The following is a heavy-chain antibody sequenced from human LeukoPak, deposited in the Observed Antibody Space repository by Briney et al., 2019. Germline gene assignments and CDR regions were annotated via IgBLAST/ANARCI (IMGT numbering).Heavy chain of an antibody. CDR1: GGSISSHY. CDR2: IYYSGST. J-gene: IGHJ4*02. Sequence: SETLSLTCTVSGGSISSHYWSWIRQPPGKGLEWIGYIYYSGSTNYNPSLKSRVTISVDTSKNQFSLKLSSVTAADTAVYYCATLQGIVDYWGQGTLVTVSS. D-gene: IGHD1-26*01. V-gene: IGHV4-59*08. CDR3: ATLQGIVDY.